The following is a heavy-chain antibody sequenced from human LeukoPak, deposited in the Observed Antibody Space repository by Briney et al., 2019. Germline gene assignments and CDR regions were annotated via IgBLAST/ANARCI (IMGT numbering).Heavy chain of an antibody. CDR1: GYTFTSNY. J-gene: IGHJ4*02. Sequence: ASVKVSCKAFGYTFTSNYMHWVRQAPGQGPEWMGVISPSGGSTTYAQKFQGRVTLTRDMSTSTDYLELSSLRSEDTAVYYCARDVPGPGYSFGYYFDYWGQGTLVTVSS. CDR3: ARDVPGPGYSFGYYFDY. V-gene: IGHV1-46*01. CDR2: ISPSGGST. D-gene: IGHD5-18*01.